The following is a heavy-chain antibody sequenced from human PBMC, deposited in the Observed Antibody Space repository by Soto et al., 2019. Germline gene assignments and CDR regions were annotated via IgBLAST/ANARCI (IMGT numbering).Heavy chain of an antibody. V-gene: IGHV5-51*01. CDR2: IYPGDSDT. J-gene: IGHJ4*02. Sequence: GESLKISCQASGYRFTNYWIAWVRHMPGKGLEWMGIIYPGDSDTRYSPSFQGRFTISRDNAENSLYLQMNSLSAEDTAVYYCARVPGTTRYWDFWGQGTLVTVSS. CDR1: GYRFTNYW. D-gene: IGHD1-1*01. CDR3: ARVPGTTRYWDF.